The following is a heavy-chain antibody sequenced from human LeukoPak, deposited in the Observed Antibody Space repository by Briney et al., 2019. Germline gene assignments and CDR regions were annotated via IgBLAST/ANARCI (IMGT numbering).Heavy chain of an antibody. V-gene: IGHV3-49*03. CDR1: GFTFGDYA. CDR3: ARGGYSYGYGRGAFDI. Sequence: GSLRLSCTASGFTFGDYAMNWFRQAPGKGLEWIGFIRSKPYGGTTEYAVSVKGRFTISRDNSKNTLYLQMNSLRAEDTAVYYCARGGYSYGYGRGAFDIWGQGTMVTVSS. D-gene: IGHD5-18*01. CDR2: IRSKPYGGTT. J-gene: IGHJ3*02.